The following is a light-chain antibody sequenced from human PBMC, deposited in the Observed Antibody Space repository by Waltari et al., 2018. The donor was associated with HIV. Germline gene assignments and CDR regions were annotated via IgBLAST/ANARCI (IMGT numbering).Light chain of an antibody. CDR3: QQYDYWPPWT. J-gene: IGKJ1*01. CDR2: GAS. Sequence: EIVMTQSPATLSVSPGERATLSCRASQSVSSNLAWYQQKPGQAPRLLIYGASTMATGISARFSGSGSGTEFTLTINSLQSEDFAVYYCQQYDYWPPWTFGQGTKVEIK. CDR1: QSVSSN. V-gene: IGKV3-15*01.